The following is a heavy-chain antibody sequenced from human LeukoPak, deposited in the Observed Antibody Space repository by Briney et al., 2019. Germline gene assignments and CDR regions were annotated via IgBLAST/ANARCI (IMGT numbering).Heavy chain of an antibody. J-gene: IGHJ4*02. Sequence: GGSLRLSCAASGFTFSIYSMNWVRQAPAKGLEWVSSISSTSNHIYYADSVKGRFTISRDNAKNSLYLQMNSLRAEDTAVYYCASGRGGATFDYWGQGTLVTVSS. CDR3: ASGRGGATFDY. D-gene: IGHD1-26*01. CDR2: ISSTSNHI. CDR1: GFTFSIYS. V-gene: IGHV3-21*01.